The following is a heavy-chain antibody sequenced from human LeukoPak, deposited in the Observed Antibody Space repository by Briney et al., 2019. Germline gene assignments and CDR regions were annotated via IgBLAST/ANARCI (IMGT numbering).Heavy chain of an antibody. CDR3: ARDLTRWALQGLRTSYYYYGMDV. D-gene: IGHD4-23*01. CDR2: ISAYNGNT. J-gene: IGHJ6*02. Sequence: ASVKVSCKASGYTFTSYGISWVRQAPGQGLEWMGWISAYNGNTNYAQKLQGRVTMTTDTSTSTAYMELRSLRSDDTAVYYCARDLTRWALQGLRTSYYYYGMDVWGQGTTVTVSS. V-gene: IGHV1-18*01. CDR1: GYTFTSYG.